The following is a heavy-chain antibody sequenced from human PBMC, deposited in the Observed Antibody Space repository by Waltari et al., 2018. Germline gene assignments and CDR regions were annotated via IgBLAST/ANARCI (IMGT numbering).Heavy chain of an antibody. CDR2: INPNSGGT. CDR1: GYTFTGYD. D-gene: IGHD5-18*01. Sequence: QVQLVQSGAEVKKPGASVKVSCKASGYTFTGYDMHWVSKAHGTRVEWMGWINPNSGGTNYAQKFQGRVTMTRDTSISTAYMELSRLRSDDTAVYYCARVSTGSKLWSRGEYGMDVWGQGTTVTVSS. CDR3: ARVSTGSKLWSRGEYGMDV. J-gene: IGHJ6*02. V-gene: IGHV1-2*02.